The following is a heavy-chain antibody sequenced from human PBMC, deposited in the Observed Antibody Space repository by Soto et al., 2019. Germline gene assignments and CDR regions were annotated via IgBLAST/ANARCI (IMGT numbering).Heavy chain of an antibody. Sequence: GGSLRLSCAASGFTFSSYAMSWVRQAPGKGLEWVSAISGSGGTTYYADSVKGRFTISRDNSKNTLYLQMNSLRAEDTAVYYCAKEYYDFWSGYLSASDYWGQGTLVTVYS. J-gene: IGHJ4*02. V-gene: IGHV3-23*01. D-gene: IGHD3-3*01. CDR2: ISGSGGTT. CDR1: GFTFSSYA. CDR3: AKEYYDFWSGYLSASDY.